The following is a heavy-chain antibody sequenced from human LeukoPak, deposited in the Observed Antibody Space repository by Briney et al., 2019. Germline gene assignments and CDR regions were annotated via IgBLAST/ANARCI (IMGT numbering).Heavy chain of an antibody. CDR3: ARENLGLVHFYYGSGSYYNYFDY. CDR2: ISSSSSYI. CDR1: GFTFSSYS. D-gene: IGHD3-10*01. Sequence: GGSLRLSCAASGFTFSSYSMNWVRQAPGKGLEWVSSISSSSSYIYYADSVKGRFTISRDNAKNSLYLQMNSLRAEDTAVYYCARENLGLVHFYYGSGSYYNYFDYWGQGTLVTVSS. V-gene: IGHV3-21*01. J-gene: IGHJ4*02.